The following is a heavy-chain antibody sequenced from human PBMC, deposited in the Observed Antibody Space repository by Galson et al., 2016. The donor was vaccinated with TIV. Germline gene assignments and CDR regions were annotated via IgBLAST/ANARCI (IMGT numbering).Heavy chain of an antibody. V-gene: IGHV2-70*11. CDR3: ARISGYYDSSGHYIPRSFDY. CDR2: IDCDDDK. CDR1: GFSLNTDGMC. J-gene: IGHJ4*02. Sequence: PALVKPTQTLTLTCTFSGFSLNTDGMCVNWIRQPPGKALEWLARIDCDDDKPYTSSLKTRLTISKDTSKNQVVLTMTNMDPVETATYYCARISGYYDSSGHYIPRSFDYWGQGALVTVSS. D-gene: IGHD3-22*01.